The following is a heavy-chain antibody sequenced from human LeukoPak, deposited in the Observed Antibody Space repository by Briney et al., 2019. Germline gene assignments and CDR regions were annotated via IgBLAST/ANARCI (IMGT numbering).Heavy chain of an antibody. CDR3: ARDSVLYSSSSDY. Sequence: ASVKVSCKTSGYSENFYGITWVRQVAGQGLEWMGWISAYNGNTNYAQKLQGRVTMTTDTSTSTAYMELRSLRSDDTAVYYCARDSVLYSSSSDYWGQGTLVTVSS. CDR2: ISAYNGNT. J-gene: IGHJ4*02. D-gene: IGHD6-6*01. V-gene: IGHV1-18*01. CDR1: GYSENFYG.